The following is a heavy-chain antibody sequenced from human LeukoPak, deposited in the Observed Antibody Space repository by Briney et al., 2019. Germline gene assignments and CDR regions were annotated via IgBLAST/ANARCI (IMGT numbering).Heavy chain of an antibody. V-gene: IGHV5-10-1*01. Sequence: GESLRISCKASGYRFPSYWITWVRQMPGKGLEWMGGIDPIDSHTTYSPSFQGHVTISADKSIATVYLQWSSLKASGTAMYYCARARVDTAMADFDYWGQGTLVTVSS. CDR2: IDPIDSHT. CDR3: ARARVDTAMADFDY. CDR1: GYRFPSYW. D-gene: IGHD5-18*01. J-gene: IGHJ4*02.